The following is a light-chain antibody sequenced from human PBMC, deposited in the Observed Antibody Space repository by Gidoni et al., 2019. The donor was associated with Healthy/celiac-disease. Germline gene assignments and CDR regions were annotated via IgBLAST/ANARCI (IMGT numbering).Light chain of an antibody. J-gene: IGKJ2*01. CDR2: EAS. V-gene: IGKV1-33*01. CDR1: QDSSYY. Sequence: DIQMTQSPSSLSASVGDSVTITCQASQDSSYYLNWYQQKPGKAPKLLIYEASNLETGVPSRFSGSGSGKDFTFTISSLQPEDIATYYCQQYDNLPYTFGQGTKLEIK. CDR3: QQYDNLPYT.